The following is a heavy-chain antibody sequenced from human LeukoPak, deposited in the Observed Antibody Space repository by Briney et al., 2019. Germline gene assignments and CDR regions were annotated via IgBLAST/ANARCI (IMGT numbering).Heavy chain of an antibody. CDR1: GGSISSYY. V-gene: IGHV4-59*01. Sequence: PSETLSLTCTVSGGSISSYYWSWIRQPPGKGLEWIGYIYYSGSTYYNPSLKSRVTISVDTSKNQFSLKLSSLTAADTAVYYCARDDYAEHWFDPWGQGTLVTVSS. J-gene: IGHJ5*02. CDR3: ARDDYAEHWFDP. CDR2: IYYSGST. D-gene: IGHD4-17*01.